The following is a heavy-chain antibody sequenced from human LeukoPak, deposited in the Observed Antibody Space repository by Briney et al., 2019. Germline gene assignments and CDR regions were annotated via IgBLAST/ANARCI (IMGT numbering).Heavy chain of an antibody. CDR2: IYYSGST. V-gene: IGHV4-59*08. Sequence: SETLSLTCTVSGASITSYYWSWIRQPPGKGLEWIGYIYYSGSTTYKPSLKSRVTISVDTSKNQFSLKLSSVTAADTSVYYCARLSIVGATNFDYWGQGTLVTVSS. D-gene: IGHD1-26*01. CDR3: ARLSIVGATNFDY. CDR1: GASITSYY. J-gene: IGHJ4*02.